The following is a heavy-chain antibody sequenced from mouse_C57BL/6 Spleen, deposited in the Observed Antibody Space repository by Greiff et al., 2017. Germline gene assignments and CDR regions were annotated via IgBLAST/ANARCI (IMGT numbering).Heavy chain of an antibody. J-gene: IGHJ2*01. Sequence: QVTLKASGPGILQPSQTLSLTCSFSGFSLSTFGMGVGRIRKPSGKGLEWLAHIWWDDDKYYYPALKSRLTISKYTSKNQVFLKIANVDTADTATYYCARIASDSSGWYYFDYWGQGTTLTVSS. V-gene: IGHV8-8*01. CDR2: IWWDDDK. D-gene: IGHD3-2*02. CDR3: ARIASDSSGWYYFDY. CDR1: GFSLSTFGMG.